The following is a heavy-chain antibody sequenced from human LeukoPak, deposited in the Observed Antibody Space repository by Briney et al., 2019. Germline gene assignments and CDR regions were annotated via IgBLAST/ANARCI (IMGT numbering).Heavy chain of an antibody. CDR3: ARDLASTSNWEFDY. D-gene: IGHD1-26*01. CDR2: INPNSGDT. Sequence: ASVRVSCXASGYTFAGYFIHWVRQAPGQGLEWMGRINPNSGDTEYAPKFQGWVTMTRDTSISTAYVEVRRLISDDTAVYYCARDLASTSNWEFDYWGQGTLVIVSS. J-gene: IGHJ4*02. V-gene: IGHV1-2*04. CDR1: GYTFAGYF.